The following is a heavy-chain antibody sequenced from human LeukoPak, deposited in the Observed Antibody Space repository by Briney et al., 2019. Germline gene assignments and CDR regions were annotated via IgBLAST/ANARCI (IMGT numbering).Heavy chain of an antibody. CDR1: GFTFSSYW. Sequence: GGSLRLSCAASGFTFSSYWMSWVRKAPGKGLEWVANIKEDGSEKYYGDSVSGRFTISRDNAENSLYLQMNSLRAEDTAVYYCARGRTAYDRSGWAPFEFWGQGTLVTVSS. J-gene: IGHJ3*01. CDR2: IKEDGSEK. V-gene: IGHV3-7*01. CDR3: ARGRTAYDRSGWAPFEF. D-gene: IGHD3-22*01.